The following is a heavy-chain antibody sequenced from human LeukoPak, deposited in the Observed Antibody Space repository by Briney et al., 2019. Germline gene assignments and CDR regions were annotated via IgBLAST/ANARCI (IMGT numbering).Heavy chain of an antibody. D-gene: IGHD3-10*01. CDR1: RFTFSNYW. CDR2: IREDGSEK. J-gene: IGHJ4*02. V-gene: IGHV3-7*01. Sequence: GGSLRLSYAASRFTFSNYWMSWVRQAPGKGLEWVANIREDGSEKYYVDSVKGQFTISRDNAKNSLFLQMDSLRAEDTAVYYCARDLAGHYYGSGSSFDYWGQGTLVTVS. CDR3: ARDLAGHYYGSGSSFDY.